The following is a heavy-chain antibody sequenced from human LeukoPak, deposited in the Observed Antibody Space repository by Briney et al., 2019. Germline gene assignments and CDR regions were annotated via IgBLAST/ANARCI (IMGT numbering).Heavy chain of an antibody. V-gene: IGHV1-8*03. D-gene: IGHD2-15*01. J-gene: IGHJ3*02. CDR1: GYTFTSYD. CDR3: ARDHSFYCSGGSCYLSAFDI. CDR2: MNPNSGNT. Sequence: ASVKVSCKASGYTFTSYDINWVRQATGQGLEWMGWMNPNSGNTGYAQKFQGRVTITRNTSISTAYMELSSLRSEDTAVYYCARDHSFYCSGGSCYLSAFDIWGQGTMVTVSS.